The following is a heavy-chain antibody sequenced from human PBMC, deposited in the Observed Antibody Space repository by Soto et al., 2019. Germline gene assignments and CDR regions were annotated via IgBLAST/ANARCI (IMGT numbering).Heavy chain of an antibody. Sequence: GGSLRLSCAASGLPFSNCCMTWVRQAPGKGPEWVSAISGSGGNTYYADSVKGRFTISRDNSKNTLYLQMNSLRGEDTALYYCAKIAVSGTWYFDLWGRGTLVTVSS. CDR2: ISGSGGNT. V-gene: IGHV3-23*01. CDR1: GLPFSNCC. CDR3: AKIAVSGTWYFDL. D-gene: IGHD6-19*01. J-gene: IGHJ2*01.